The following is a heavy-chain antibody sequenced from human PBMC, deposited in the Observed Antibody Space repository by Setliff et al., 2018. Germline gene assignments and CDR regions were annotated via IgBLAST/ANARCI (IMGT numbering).Heavy chain of an antibody. V-gene: IGHV4-39*01. CDR2: IYYSGST. CDR3: ARRPTGPGAPFDI. CDR1: GGSISSSSYY. Sequence: SSETLSLTCTVSGGSISSSSYYWGWIRQPPGKGLEWIGSIYYSGSTYYNPSLKSRVTISVDTSKNQFSLKLISVTAADTALYFCARRPTGPGAPFDIWGHGTMVTVSS. J-gene: IGHJ3*02. D-gene: IGHD3-10*01.